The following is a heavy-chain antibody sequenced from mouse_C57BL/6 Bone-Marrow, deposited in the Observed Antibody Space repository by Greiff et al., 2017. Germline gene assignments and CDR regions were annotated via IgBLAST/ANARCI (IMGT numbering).Heavy chain of an antibody. D-gene: IGHD4-1*01. V-gene: IGHV3-1*01. Sequence: VQLKESGPGMVKPSQSLSLTCTVTGYSITSGYDWHWIRHFPGNKLEWMGYISYSGSTNYNPSLKSRISITHDTSKNHFFLKLNSVTTEDTATYYCAKANSDYFDYWGQGTTLTVSS. CDR2: ISYSGST. J-gene: IGHJ2*01. CDR1: GYSITSGYD. CDR3: AKANSDYFDY.